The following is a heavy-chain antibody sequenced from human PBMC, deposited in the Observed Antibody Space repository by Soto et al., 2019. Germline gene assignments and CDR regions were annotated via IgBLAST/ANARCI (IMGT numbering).Heavy chain of an antibody. Sequence: QVQLQQWGAGLLKPSETLSLTCAVYGGSFSGYYWSWIRQPPGKGLEWIGEINHSGSTNYNPSLRRLATISLDTTTTQSSLTLSSVTAADPAVYYCATRHRHLVVVTAIRPEMFDYWGQGTLVTVSS. D-gene: IGHD2-21*02. CDR1: GGSFSGYY. CDR2: INHSGST. CDR3: ATRHRHLVVVTAIRPEMFDY. V-gene: IGHV4-34*01. J-gene: IGHJ4*02.